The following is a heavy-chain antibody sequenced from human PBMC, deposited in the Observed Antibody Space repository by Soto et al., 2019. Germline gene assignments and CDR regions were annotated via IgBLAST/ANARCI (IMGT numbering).Heavy chain of an antibody. CDR1: GYTFTIYA. D-gene: IGHD3-10*01. J-gene: IGHJ3*01. Sequence: ASVKVSCKASGYTFTIYAVHWVRQAPGQRLEWMGWISAANGNTKYSQIFQGRVTITRDTSASTAYMELSSLRSEDTAVYYCAIMVRGVIDAVDVWGQGTMVTVSS. CDR2: ISAANGNT. V-gene: IGHV1-3*01. CDR3: AIMVRGVIDAVDV.